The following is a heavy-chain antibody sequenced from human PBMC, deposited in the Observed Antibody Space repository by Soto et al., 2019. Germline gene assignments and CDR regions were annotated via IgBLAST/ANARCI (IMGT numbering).Heavy chain of an antibody. CDR1: GFTFSSYG. V-gene: IGHV3-33*01. CDR3: AREGVAAAGNLINYYYYYMDV. Sequence: GGSLRLSCAASGFTFSSYGMHWVRQAPGKGLEWVAVIWYDGSNKYYADSVKGRFTISRDNSKNTLYLQMNSLRAEDTAVYYCAREGVAAAGNLINYYYYYMDVWGKGTTVTVSS. CDR2: IWYDGSNK. D-gene: IGHD6-13*01. J-gene: IGHJ6*03.